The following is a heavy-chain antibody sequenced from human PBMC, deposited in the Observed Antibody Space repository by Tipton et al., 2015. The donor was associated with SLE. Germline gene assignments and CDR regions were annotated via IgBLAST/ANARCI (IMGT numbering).Heavy chain of an antibody. CDR3: AKGPTFGGVMGFLQH. CDR1: GDTFRNSA. Sequence: QLVQSGPEVKKPGSSVKVSCRASGDTFRNSAISWVRQAPGQGLEWMGGIIPMFGAENYPQKFQGRVTVTMDESTITAYMELKSLKSEDTAVYFRAKGPTFGGVMGFLQHWGQGTLVSVSS. CDR2: IIPMFGAE. V-gene: IGHV1-69*05. D-gene: IGHD3-16*01. J-gene: IGHJ1*01.